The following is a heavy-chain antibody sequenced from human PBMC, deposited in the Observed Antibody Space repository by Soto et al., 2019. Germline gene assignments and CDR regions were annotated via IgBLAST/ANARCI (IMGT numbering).Heavy chain of an antibody. J-gene: IGHJ4*02. CDR1: GYSFISYW. V-gene: IGHV5-51*01. CDR3: ARRVRVFGELNPGPFDY. D-gene: IGHD3-10*02. Sequence: PGEFLKISCKGSGYSFISYWIGWVRQMPGKGLEWMGIIYPGDSDTRYSPSFQGQVTISADKSISTAYLQWSSLKASDTAMYYCARRVRVFGELNPGPFDYWGQGTLVTVSS. CDR2: IYPGDSDT.